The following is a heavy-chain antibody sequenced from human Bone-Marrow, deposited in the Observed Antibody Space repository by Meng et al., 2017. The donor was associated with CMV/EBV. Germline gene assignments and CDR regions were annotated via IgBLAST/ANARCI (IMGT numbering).Heavy chain of an antibody. D-gene: IGHD2-2*02. CDR3: ARGGGYCSGTSCYNDY. CDR1: GGSFSGYY. V-gene: IGHV4-34*01. Sequence: GSLRLSCAVYGGSFSGYYWTWIRQPPRKGLEWIGEIDHSGSTNYNPSLKSRVTISVDTSKSQFSLRLSSVTAADTAIYYCARGGGYCSGTSCYNDYWGQGMRVTGSS. CDR2: IDHSGST. J-gene: IGHJ4*02.